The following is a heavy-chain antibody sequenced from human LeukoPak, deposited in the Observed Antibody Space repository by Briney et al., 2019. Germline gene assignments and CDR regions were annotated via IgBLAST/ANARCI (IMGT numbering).Heavy chain of an antibody. J-gene: IGHJ4*02. CDR1: GFTVSSNY. D-gene: IGHD1-26*01. Sequence: GGSLRLSCAVSGFTVSSNYLSWVRQAPGKGLELVSVIYAGGETSYADSVKGRLTIARDNLKNTLSLQMNGLRAEDTAMYYCARTSGGSDFNWGQGTLVTVAS. V-gene: IGHV3-53*01. CDR2: IYAGGET. CDR3: ARTSGGSDFN.